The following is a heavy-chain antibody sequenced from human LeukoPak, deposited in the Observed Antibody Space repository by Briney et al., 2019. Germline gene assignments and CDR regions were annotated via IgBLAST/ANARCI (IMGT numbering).Heavy chain of an antibody. Sequence: GGSLRLSCAASGFTFSSYEMNWVRQAPGKGLEWVSLISGDGGSTYYADSVKGRFTISRDNSKNSLYLQMNSLRTEDTALYYCAKVETIFGVVTEDYWGQGTLVTVSS. CDR2: ISGDGGST. V-gene: IGHV3-43*02. CDR1: GFTFSSYE. J-gene: IGHJ4*02. D-gene: IGHD3-3*01. CDR3: AKVETIFGVVTEDY.